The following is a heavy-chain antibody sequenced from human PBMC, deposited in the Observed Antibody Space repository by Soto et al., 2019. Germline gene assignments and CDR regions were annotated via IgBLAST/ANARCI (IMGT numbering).Heavy chain of an antibody. CDR2: IIPIFGTA. D-gene: IGHD3-3*01. CDR3: ARKGYDDYYYYGMDV. Sequence: QVQLVQSGAEVKKPGSSVTVSCKASGGTFSNYAISWVRQAPGHGLEWMGGIIPIFGTANYAQNFQGRVTITADESTGTAYMDLSSLSTEDTAVYYCARKGYDDYYYYGMDVWGQGTPVTVCS. V-gene: IGHV1-69*01. J-gene: IGHJ6*02. CDR1: GGTFSNYA.